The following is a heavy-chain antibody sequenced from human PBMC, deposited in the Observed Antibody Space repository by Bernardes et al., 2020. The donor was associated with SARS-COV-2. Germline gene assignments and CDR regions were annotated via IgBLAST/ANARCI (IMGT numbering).Heavy chain of an antibody. CDR2: IWYDGTNK. V-gene: IGHV3-33*01. J-gene: IGHJ4*02. D-gene: IGHD2-15*01. CDR3: ARERKEAATDY. CDR1: GFTFSTYA. Sequence: GGSLRLSRAASGFTFSTYAMHWVRQAPGKGLEWVAVIWYDGTNKYYADSVRGRFTISRDNSENTVSLQMNSLRVEDTAVYYCARERKEAATDYWGQGTLVTVSS.